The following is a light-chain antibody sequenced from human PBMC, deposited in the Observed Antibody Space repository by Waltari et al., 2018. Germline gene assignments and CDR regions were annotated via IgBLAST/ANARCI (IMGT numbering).Light chain of an antibody. J-gene: IGKJ4*01. Sequence: EIVMTQSPVTLSVSPGERATLSCRASQSVSNYLVWYQQKPGQAPRLIIHDASQRATGVPARFSGSGSGTDFTLTISSLEPEDFAVYYCQQRQYWPPLTFGGGTKVE. V-gene: IGKV3-11*01. CDR1: QSVSNY. CDR3: QQRQYWPPLT. CDR2: DAS.